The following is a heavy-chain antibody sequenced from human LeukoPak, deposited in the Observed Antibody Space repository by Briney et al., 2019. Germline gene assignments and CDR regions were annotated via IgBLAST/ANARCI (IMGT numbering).Heavy chain of an antibody. D-gene: IGHD3-10*01. V-gene: IGHV1-69*13. J-gene: IGHJ4*02. CDR1: GGTFCSYA. Sequence: SVKVSCKASGGTFCSYAISWVRQAPGQGLEWMGGIIPIFGTANYAQKFQGRVTITADESTSTAYMELSSLRSEDTAVYYCARGFTYGSGFDYWGQGTLVTVSS. CDR2: IIPIFGTA. CDR3: ARGFTYGSGFDY.